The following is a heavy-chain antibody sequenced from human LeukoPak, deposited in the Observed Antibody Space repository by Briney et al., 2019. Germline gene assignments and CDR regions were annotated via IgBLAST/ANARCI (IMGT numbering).Heavy chain of an antibody. CDR3: TSGVGY. V-gene: IGHV3-73*01. CDR2: IRSKANNYAT. Sequence: GGSLRLSCAASGFTFSGSAMHWVRQASGKGLEWVGRIRSKANNYATAYTASVKGRFTVSRDDSKNTTYLQMNSLKIEDTAVYYCTSGVGYWGQGTLVTVSS. J-gene: IGHJ4*02. CDR1: GFTFSGSA. D-gene: IGHD3-3*01.